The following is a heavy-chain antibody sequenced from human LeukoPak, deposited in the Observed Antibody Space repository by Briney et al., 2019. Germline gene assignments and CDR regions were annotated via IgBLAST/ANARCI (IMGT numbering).Heavy chain of an antibody. CDR1: GYSISSGYY. V-gene: IGHV4-38-2*02. CDR2: IYHSGST. D-gene: IGHD4-17*01. CDR3: ARSSGGDTTFDY. Sequence: KPSETLSLACTVSGYSISSGYYWGWIRQPPGKALEWIGSIYHSGSTCYNPSLKSRVTISVDTSKNQFFLRLSSVTAADTAVYYCARSSGGDTTFDYWGQGTLVTVSS. J-gene: IGHJ4*02.